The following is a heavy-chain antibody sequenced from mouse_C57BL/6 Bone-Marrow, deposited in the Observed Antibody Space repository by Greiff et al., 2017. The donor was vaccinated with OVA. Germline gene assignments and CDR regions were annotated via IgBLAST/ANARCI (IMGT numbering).Heavy chain of an antibody. J-gene: IGHJ1*03. CDR1: GYTLTSYW. CDR3: ARSYYGSSYWYFDV. D-gene: IGHD1-1*01. Sequence: QVQLQQSGAELVMPGASVKLSCKASGYTLTSYWMHWVKQRPGQGLEWIGEIDPSDSYTNYNQKFKGKSTLTVDKSSSTAYMQLSSLTSEDSAVYYCARSYYGSSYWYFDVWGTGTTVTVSS. V-gene: IGHV1-69*01. CDR2: IDPSDSYT.